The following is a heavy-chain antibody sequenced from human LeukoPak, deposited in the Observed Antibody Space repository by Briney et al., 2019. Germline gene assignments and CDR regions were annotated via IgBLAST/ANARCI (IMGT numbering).Heavy chain of an antibody. CDR1: GGSFSGYY. D-gene: IGHD6-19*01. Sequence: PSETLSLTCAVYGGSFSGYYWGWIRQPPGKGLEWIASLYHSGSTYSSPSLKSRVTISIATSKSQFSLKLSSVTAADTAVYYCARTDFNLGAGTYYFDYWGQGTLVTVSS. CDR2: LYHSGST. CDR3: ARTDFNLGAGTYYFDY. V-gene: IGHV4-38-2*01. J-gene: IGHJ4*02.